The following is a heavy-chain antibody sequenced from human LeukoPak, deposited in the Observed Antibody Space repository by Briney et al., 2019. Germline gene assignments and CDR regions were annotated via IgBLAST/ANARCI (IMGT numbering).Heavy chain of an antibody. V-gene: IGHV3-53*01. CDR1: GFTVSSNY. J-gene: IGHJ4*02. CDR3: ARTTVTLGGDY. D-gene: IGHD4-17*01. CDR2: IYSGGST. Sequence: GGSLRLSCAASGFTVSSNYMSWVRQAPGKGLEWVSVIYSGGSTYYADSVKGRFTISRDNSKNTLYLQMNSLRAEDTAVYYCARTTVTLGGDYWGQGTLVTVSS.